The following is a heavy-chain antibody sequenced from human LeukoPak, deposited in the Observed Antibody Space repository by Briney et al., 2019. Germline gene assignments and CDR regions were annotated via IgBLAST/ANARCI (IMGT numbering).Heavy chain of an antibody. CDR2: IYDSGST. CDR1: GGSISSYY. D-gene: IGHD4/OR15-4a*01. J-gene: IGHJ4*02. Sequence: SETLSLTCTVSGGSISSYYWSWIRQPLGKGLEWIGYIYDSGSTNQNPSLKSRVTISLDTSKNQFSLKLSSVTAADTAVYYCARAAYGANYDYWGQGTLVTVSS. V-gene: IGHV4-59*01. CDR3: ARAAYGANYDY.